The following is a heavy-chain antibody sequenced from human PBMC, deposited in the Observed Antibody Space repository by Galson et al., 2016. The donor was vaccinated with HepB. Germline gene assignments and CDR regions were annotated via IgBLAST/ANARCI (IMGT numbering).Heavy chain of an antibody. D-gene: IGHD2-15*01. CDR2: TYYRSKWYN. CDR3: AREPGHCSGGSCYSGGMDV. J-gene: IGHJ6*02. CDR1: WDSVSSNSAA. Sequence: CAISWDSVSSNSAAWNWIRQSPSRGLEWLGRTYYRSKWYNDYALSVKSRTTINPDTSKNQFSLHLTSVTPEDTAVYYCAREPGHCSGGSCYSGGMDVWGQGTTVTVSS. V-gene: IGHV6-1*01.